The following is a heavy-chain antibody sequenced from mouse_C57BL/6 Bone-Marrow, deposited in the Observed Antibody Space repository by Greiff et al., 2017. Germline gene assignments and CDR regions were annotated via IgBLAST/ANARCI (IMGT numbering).Heavy chain of an antibody. CDR2: IDPETGGT. CDR1: GYTFTDYE. CDR3: TREDYYGSSAWFAY. J-gene: IGHJ3*01. D-gene: IGHD1-1*01. V-gene: IGHV1-15*01. Sequence: QVQLKQSGAELVRPGASVTLSCKASGYTFTDYELHWVKQTPVHGLEWIGAIDPETGGTASNQKFKGKAILPADKSSSTAYMELSSLTSEDAAVDYCTREDYYGSSAWFAYWGQGTLVTVSA.